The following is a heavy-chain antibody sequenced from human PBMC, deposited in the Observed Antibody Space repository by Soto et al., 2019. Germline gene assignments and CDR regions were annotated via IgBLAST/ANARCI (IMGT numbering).Heavy chain of an antibody. Sequence: SETLSLTCTVSGGSISHYYWSWIRQPPGKGLEWIGYTYYSGSTNYNPSLKSRVTISLDTSKNQFSLIVSSVTAADTAVYYCARDAGYYYSSGYDWFDPWGQGTQVTV. CDR1: GGSISHYY. J-gene: IGHJ5*02. V-gene: IGHV4-59*01. D-gene: IGHD3-22*01. CDR3: ARDAGYYYSSGYDWFDP. CDR2: TYYSGST.